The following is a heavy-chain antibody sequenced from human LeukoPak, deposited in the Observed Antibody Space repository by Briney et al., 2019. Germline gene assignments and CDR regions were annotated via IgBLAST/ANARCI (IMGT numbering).Heavy chain of an antibody. V-gene: IGHV1-69-2*01. J-gene: IGHJ6*03. CDR3: AVGGTVTTGGVNLAYYYMDV. Sequence: GATVKISCKASGYTFTDYFMHWVQQAPGKGLEWMGRVDPEDGETIYAEKFQGRVTITADTSTDTAYMELSSLRSEDTAVYYCAVGGTVTTGGVNLAYYYMDVWGKGTTVTVSS. D-gene: IGHD4-11*01. CDR2: VDPEDGET. CDR1: GYTFTDYF.